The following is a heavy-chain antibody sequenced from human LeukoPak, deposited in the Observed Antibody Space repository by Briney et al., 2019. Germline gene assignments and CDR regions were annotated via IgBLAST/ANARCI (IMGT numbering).Heavy chain of an antibody. V-gene: IGHV1-69*13. J-gene: IGHJ6*04. CDR3: ARGGRGDCSGGSCYLAYYYYYGMDV. CDR2: IIPIFGTA. CDR1: GGTLSSYA. D-gene: IGHD2-15*01. Sequence: PSVKVSCKASGGTLSSYAISWVRQAPGQGLEWMGGIIPIFGTANYAQKFQGRVTITADESTSTAYMELSSLRSEDTAVYYCARGGRGDCSGGSCYLAYYYYYGMDVWGKGTTVTVSS.